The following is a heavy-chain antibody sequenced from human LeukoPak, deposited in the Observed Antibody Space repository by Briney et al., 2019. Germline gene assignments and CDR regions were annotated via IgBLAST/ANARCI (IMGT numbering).Heavy chain of an antibody. J-gene: IGHJ5*02. CDR1: GYTFTGYY. V-gene: IGHV1-2*02. Sequence: ASVKVSCKASGYTFTGYYMHWVRQAPGQGLEWMGWINPNSGGTNYAQKFQGRVTMTRDTSISTAYMELSRLRSDDTAVYYCARDLDVATDWFDPWGQGTLVTVSS. CDR2: INPNSGGT. CDR3: ARDLDVATDWFDP. D-gene: IGHD1-26*01.